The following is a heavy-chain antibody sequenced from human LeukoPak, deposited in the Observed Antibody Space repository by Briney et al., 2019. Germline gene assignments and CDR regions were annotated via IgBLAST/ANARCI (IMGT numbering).Heavy chain of an antibody. CDR3: ARDGIDYGSGSYYPPFDY. J-gene: IGHJ4*02. Sequence: GGSLRLSCAASGFTFSKYAMTWVRQAPGKGLEWVSVISGSGENTDYADSVKGRFTISRDNAKNSLYLQMNSLRAEDTAVYYCARDGIDYGSGSYYPPFDYWGQGTLVTVSS. V-gene: IGHV3-21*01. D-gene: IGHD3-10*01. CDR2: ISGSGENT. CDR1: GFTFSKYA.